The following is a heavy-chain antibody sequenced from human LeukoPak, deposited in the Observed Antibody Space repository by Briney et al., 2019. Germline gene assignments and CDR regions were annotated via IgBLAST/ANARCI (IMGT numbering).Heavy chain of an antibody. CDR1: GFTFSSFC. D-gene: IGHD3-10*01. CDR3: AKAESDGSGDLYYMDV. CDR2: IRGIGGST. J-gene: IGHJ6*03. V-gene: IGHV3-23*01. Sequence: GGTLRLSCAVSGFTFSSFCMSWVRQAPGKGLEWVSAIRGIGGSTYYADSVKGQFTNSRDNSQNTLYLQMNSLRAEDTAVYYCAKAESDGSGDLYYMDVWGKGTTVTVSS.